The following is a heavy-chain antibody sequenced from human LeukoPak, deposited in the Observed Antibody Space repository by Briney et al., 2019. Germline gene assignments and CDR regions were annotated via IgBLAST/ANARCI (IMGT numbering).Heavy chain of an antibody. D-gene: IGHD3-10*01. V-gene: IGHV4-4*03. CDR1: GGSISSGSW. Sequence: PPETLSLTCAVSGGSISSGSWWSWVRQPPGKGLEWIGEIYHSGNTNYNPSLKSRVTISVDKSKNQFSLNLSSVTAADTAVYYCARGAYGSGTWWFDPWGQGTQVIIS. CDR2: IYHSGNT. J-gene: IGHJ5*02. CDR3: ARGAYGSGTWWFDP.